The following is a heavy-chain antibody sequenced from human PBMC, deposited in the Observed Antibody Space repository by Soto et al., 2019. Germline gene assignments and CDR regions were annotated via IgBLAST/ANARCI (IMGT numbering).Heavy chain of an antibody. V-gene: IGHV1-3*01. J-gene: IGHJ4*02. Sequence: GASVKVSCKASGYTFTSYAMHWVRQAPGQGLEWMGWINAGNGNTKYSQKFQGRVTITRDTSASTAYMELSSLRSEDTAVYYCARSPPEQWLSFDYWGQGTLVTVSS. CDR3: ARSPPEQWLSFDY. CDR2: INAGNGNT. CDR1: GYTFTSYA. D-gene: IGHD6-19*01.